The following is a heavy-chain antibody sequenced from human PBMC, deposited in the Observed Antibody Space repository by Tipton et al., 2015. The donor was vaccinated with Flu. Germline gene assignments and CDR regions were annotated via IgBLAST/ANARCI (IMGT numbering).Heavy chain of an antibody. D-gene: IGHD1-1*01. J-gene: IGHJ4*02. CDR3: ARVWSSFVATASLDY. Sequence: TLSLTCTVSGGSISSFYWSWIRQPAGKGLEWIGSIRYGGSSYYTPSLKSRVTISLDMSKDQFSLKLASVTAADTAVYYCARVWSSFVATASLDYWGRGTLVTVSS. CDR1: GGSISSFY. V-gene: IGHV4-4*07. CDR2: IRYGGSS.